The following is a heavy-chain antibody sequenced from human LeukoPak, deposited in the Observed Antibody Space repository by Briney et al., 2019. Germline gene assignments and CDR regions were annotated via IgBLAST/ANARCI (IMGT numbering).Heavy chain of an antibody. CDR1: GFTFSSYA. Sequence: GGSLRLSCAASGFTFSSYAMSWVRQAPGRGLEWVSSISGSGGSTFYADSVKGRFTISRDYSKNTLYMQMNSLRAEDTAVYYCAIFHCGSTSCRLSGYFQHWGQGTLVTVSS. V-gene: IGHV3-23*01. CDR3: AIFHCGSTSCRLSGYFQH. J-gene: IGHJ1*01. CDR2: ISGSGGST. D-gene: IGHD2-2*01.